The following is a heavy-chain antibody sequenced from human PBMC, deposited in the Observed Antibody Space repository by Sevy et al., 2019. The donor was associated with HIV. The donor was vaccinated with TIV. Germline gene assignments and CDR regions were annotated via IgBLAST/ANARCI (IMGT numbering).Heavy chain of an antibody. V-gene: IGHV3-21*01. CDR1: GFTFSSYS. D-gene: IGHD2-15*01. CDR2: ISSSSIYI. Sequence: GGSLKLSCAASGFTFSSYSMNWVRQAPGKGLEWVSSISSSSIYIYYADSVKGRFTISRDNAKNSLYLQMNSLRAEDTAVYYCARDPGFYCSGGSCYPRYYFDYWGQGTLVTVSS. CDR3: ARDPGFYCSGGSCYPRYYFDY. J-gene: IGHJ4*02.